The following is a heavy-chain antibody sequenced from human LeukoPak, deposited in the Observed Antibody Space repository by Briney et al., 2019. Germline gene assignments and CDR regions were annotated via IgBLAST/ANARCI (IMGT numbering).Heavy chain of an antibody. CDR1: GFSFSTYS. CDR2: ISSSATYI. Sequence: KPGGSLRLSCAASGFSFSTYSMNLVRQAPGKGLEWVSSISSSATYIHYADSVKGRFTISRDNANNSLYLEMHSLRAEDTAVYYCATKYMTETTGLDYWGQGTLVTVSS. CDR3: ATKYMTETTGLDY. D-gene: IGHD1-20*01. V-gene: IGHV3-21*01. J-gene: IGHJ4*02.